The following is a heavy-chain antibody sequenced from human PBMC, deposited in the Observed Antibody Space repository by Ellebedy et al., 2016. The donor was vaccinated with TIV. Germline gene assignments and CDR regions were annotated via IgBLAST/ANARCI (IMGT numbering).Heavy chain of an antibody. D-gene: IGHD3-16*01. Sequence: PGGSLRLSCAASGFIVSGDWMSWVRQAPGKGLEWVAHINPDGSAEYYVDSVKGRFTISRDNAKRSLFLQMNSLRVDDTAVYYCAKGLGPYATAPDYWGQGTLVTVSS. CDR2: INPDGSAE. CDR1: GFIVSGDW. CDR3: AKGLGPYATAPDY. V-gene: IGHV3-7*03. J-gene: IGHJ4*02.